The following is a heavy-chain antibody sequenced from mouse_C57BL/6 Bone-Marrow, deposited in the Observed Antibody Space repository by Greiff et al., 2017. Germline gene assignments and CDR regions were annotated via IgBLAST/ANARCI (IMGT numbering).Heavy chain of an antibody. CDR1: GYTFTDYY. CDR2: INPNNGGT. Sequence: VQLQQSGPELVKPGASVKISCKASGYTFTDYYMNWVKQSHGKSLEWIGDINPNNGGTSYNQKFKGKATLTVDKSSSTAYMELRSLTSEDSAVYYCARATMVTTALFDYWGQGTTRTVSS. CDR3: ARATMVTTALFDY. J-gene: IGHJ2*01. V-gene: IGHV1-26*01. D-gene: IGHD2-2*01.